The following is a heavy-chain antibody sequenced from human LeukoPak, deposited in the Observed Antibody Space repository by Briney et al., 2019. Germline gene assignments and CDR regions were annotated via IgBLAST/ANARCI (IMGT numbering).Heavy chain of an antibody. V-gene: IGHV1-2*02. CDR2: INPNSGGT. CDR1: GYTFTGYY. J-gene: IGHJ6*03. D-gene: IGHD6-13*01. CDR3: ARDRGLDIAAAGKFRHYYYYMDV. Sequence: ASVKVSCKASGYTFTGYYMHWVRQAPGQGLEWMGWINPNSGGTNYAQKFQGRVAMTRDTSISTAYMELSRLRSDDTAVYYCARDRGLDIAAAGKFRHYYYYMDVWGKGTTVTVSS.